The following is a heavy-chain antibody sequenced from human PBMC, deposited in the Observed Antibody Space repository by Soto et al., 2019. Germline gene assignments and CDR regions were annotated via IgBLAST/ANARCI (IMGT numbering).Heavy chain of an antibody. Sequence: QVQLQESGPGLVKPSQTLSLTCTVSGDPLSLGGFYWTWIRQHPGKGLEWMGYIYHTGKTYYNPSLRNRLSMAVDMSKNQFSLNLGLVTAADTAVYNCASDGSSTANWVGPWGQGILVTVAS. J-gene: IGHJ5*02. D-gene: IGHD2-2*01. CDR3: ASDGSSTANWVGP. CDR1: GDPLSLGGFY. CDR2: IYHTGKT. V-gene: IGHV4-31*03.